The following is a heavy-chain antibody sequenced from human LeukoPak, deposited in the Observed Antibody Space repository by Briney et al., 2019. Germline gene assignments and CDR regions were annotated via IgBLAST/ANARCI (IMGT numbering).Heavy chain of an antibody. D-gene: IGHD3-9*01. Sequence: SVKVSCKASGGTFSSYAISWVRQAPGQGLEWMGRIILILGIANYAQKFQGRVTITADKSTSTAYMELSSLRSEDTAVYYCARGYSTVLRYFDWSSPNIDYWGQGTLVTVSS. CDR1: GGTFSSYA. J-gene: IGHJ4*02. CDR2: IILILGIA. CDR3: ARGYSTVLRYFDWSSPNIDY. V-gene: IGHV1-69*04.